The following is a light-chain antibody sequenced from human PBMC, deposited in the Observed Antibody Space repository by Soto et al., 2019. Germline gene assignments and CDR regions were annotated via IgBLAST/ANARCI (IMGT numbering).Light chain of an antibody. Sequence: ETVMTQSPATLSVSPGGRVTLSCRASQSVSSNLAWYQQKPGQAPRLLIYGASTRATGIPARFSGSGSGTDFTLTISSLQSEDFAVYYCQQYIKWPITFGQGTRLEIK. V-gene: IGKV3-15*01. CDR3: QQYIKWPIT. CDR2: GAS. CDR1: QSVSSN. J-gene: IGKJ5*01.